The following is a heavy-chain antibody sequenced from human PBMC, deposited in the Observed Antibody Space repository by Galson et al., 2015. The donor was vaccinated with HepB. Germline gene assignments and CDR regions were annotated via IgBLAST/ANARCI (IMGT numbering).Heavy chain of an antibody. CDR1: GGTFSSYA. CDR3: ATARTTGTTLWFDP. V-gene: IGHV1-69*13. CDR2: IIPIFGTA. D-gene: IGHD1-7*01. Sequence: SVKVSCKASGGTFSSYAISRVRQAPGQGLEWMGGIIPIFGTANYAQKFQGRVTITADESTSTAYMELSSLRSEDTAVYYCATARTTGTTLWFDPWGQGTLVTVSS. J-gene: IGHJ5*02.